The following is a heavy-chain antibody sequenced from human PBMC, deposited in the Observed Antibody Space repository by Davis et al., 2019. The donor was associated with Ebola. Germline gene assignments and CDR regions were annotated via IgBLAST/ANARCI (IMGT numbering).Heavy chain of an antibody. J-gene: IGHJ4*02. CDR1: SGSITSSSYY. CDR2: IYYSGST. Sequence: MPGRSLTHSCTLSSGSITSSSYYWGWIRQPTGKGLEWIGSIYYSGSTYYNPSLKSRVTISVDTSKNQFSLKLSSVTAADTAVYYCARQERYDFPAFDYWGQGTLVSVSS. V-gene: IGHV4-39*01. CDR3: ARQERYDFPAFDY. D-gene: IGHD3-3*01.